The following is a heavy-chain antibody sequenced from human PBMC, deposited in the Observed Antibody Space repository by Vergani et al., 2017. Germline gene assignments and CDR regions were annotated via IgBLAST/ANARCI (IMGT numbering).Heavy chain of an antibody. J-gene: IGHJ6*02. D-gene: IGHD3-10*01. V-gene: IGHV3-9*01. CDR1: GFTFDDYA. CDR2: ISWNSGSI. CDR3: AKDTYYYGSGSYGMDV. Sequence: EVQLVESGGGLVPPGRSLRLSCAASGFTFDDYAMHWVRQAPGKGLEWVSGISWNSGSIGYADSVKGRFTISRDNAKNSLYLQMNSLRAEDTALYYCAKDTYYYGSGSYGMDVWGQGTTVTVSS.